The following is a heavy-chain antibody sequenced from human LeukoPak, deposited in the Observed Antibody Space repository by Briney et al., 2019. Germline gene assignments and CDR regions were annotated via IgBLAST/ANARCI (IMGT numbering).Heavy chain of an antibody. J-gene: IGHJ4*02. CDR2: IRSKTDGGTT. D-gene: IGHD3-10*01. CDR3: TTSQSITMLRGVVSLFNY. Sequence: GGSLRLSCAASGFTFSSYAMSWVRQAPGKGLEWVGRIRSKTDGGTTDYAAPVKGRFTISRDDSKNTLYLQMNTLKTEDTAVYYCTTSQSITMLRGVVSLFNYWGQGTLVTVSS. V-gene: IGHV3-15*01. CDR1: GFTFSSYA.